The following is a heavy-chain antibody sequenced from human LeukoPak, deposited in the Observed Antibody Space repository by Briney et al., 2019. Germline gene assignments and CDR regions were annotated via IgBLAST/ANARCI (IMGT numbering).Heavy chain of an antibody. V-gene: IGHV3-21*01. J-gene: IGHJ4*02. CDR1: GFTFSSYS. Sequence: GGSLRLSCAASGFTFSSYSMNWVRQAPGKGLEWVSSISSSSSYIYYADSVKGRFTISRDNAKNSLYLQMNSLRAEDTAVYYCATSTWSTYYFDCWGQGTLVTVSS. CDR2: ISSSSSYI. D-gene: IGHD5/OR15-5a*01. CDR3: ATSTWSTYYFDC.